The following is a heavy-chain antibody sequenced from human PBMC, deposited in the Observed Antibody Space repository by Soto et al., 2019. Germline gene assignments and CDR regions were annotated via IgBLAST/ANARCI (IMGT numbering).Heavy chain of an antibody. CDR1: GYIFTNYG. CDR2: IATYNGNT. D-gene: IGHD1-26*01. J-gene: IGHJ3*02. V-gene: IGHV1-18*01. Sequence: ASVKVSCKASGYIFTNYGVSWVRQAPGQGLEWMGWIATYNGNTNYAQKLQGRVTMTTDTSTSTAYMELRSLRSDDTAVYYCARDPYYLGWEHDNGRDFDIWGKGTMVTVSS. CDR3: ARDPYYLGWEHDNGRDFDI.